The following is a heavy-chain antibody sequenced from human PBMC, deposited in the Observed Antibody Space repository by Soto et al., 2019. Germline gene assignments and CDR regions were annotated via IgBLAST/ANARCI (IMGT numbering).Heavy chain of an antibody. V-gene: IGHV4-31*03. J-gene: IGHJ4*02. CDR1: GGSSSNSGYY. Sequence: TLSLTCTVPGGSSSNSGYYSSLIRQHPGKGLEWIGYIYYSGSTYYPPSLKSRVTISVYTSKNQFSLKLSSVTAVDTAVYYCARGDVWSGYYDYWGQGTLVTVSS. CDR3: ARGDVWSGYYDY. D-gene: IGHD3-3*01. CDR2: IYYSGST.